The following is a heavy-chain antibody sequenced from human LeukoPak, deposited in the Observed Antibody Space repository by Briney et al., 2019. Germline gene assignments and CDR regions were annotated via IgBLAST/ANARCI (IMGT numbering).Heavy chain of an antibody. CDR2: IYYSGST. Sequence: PSETLSLTCTVSGGSISSSSYYWGWIRQPPGKGLEWIGSIYYSGSTYYNPSLKSRVTISVDTSKNQFSLKLSSVTAADTAVYYCARVEYYVSCFDYWGQGTLVTVSS. D-gene: IGHD3-22*01. CDR1: GGSISSSSYY. J-gene: IGHJ4*02. CDR3: ARVEYYVSCFDY. V-gene: IGHV4-39*01.